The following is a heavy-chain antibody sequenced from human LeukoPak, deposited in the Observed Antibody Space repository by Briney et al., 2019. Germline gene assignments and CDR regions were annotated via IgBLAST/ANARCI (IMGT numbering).Heavy chain of an antibody. V-gene: IGHV4-34*01. J-gene: IGHJ5*02. D-gene: IGHD6-6*01. CDR2: INHSGST. Sequence: SETLSLTCAIYGGSFSDYYWSWIRQPPGKGLEWIGEINHSGSTNYNPSLKSRVTISVDTSRNQFSLKLSSVTAADTAVYYCARRGESIPVLSPWGQGTLVTVSS. CDR3: ARRGESIPVLSP. CDR1: GGSFSDYY.